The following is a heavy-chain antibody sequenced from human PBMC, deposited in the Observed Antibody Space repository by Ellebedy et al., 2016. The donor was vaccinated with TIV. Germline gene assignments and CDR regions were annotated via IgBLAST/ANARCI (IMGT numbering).Heavy chain of an antibody. CDR1: GDSVSSNSAG. J-gene: IGHJ6*02. V-gene: IGHV6-1*01. D-gene: IGHD6-13*01. Sequence: SQTLSLTCAISGDSVSSNSAGWNWFRQSPSSGLEWLGRTYYRSKWYNDYAVSVKSRITINPDTSKNQFSLQLNSVTPEDTAVYYCARRSSRNILDAWGQGTTVTVSS. CDR3: ARRSSRNILDA. CDR2: TYYRSKWYN.